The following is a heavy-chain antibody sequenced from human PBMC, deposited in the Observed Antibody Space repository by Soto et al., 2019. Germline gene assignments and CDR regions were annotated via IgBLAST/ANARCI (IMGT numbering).Heavy chain of an antibody. CDR2: INPATGAA. D-gene: IGHD3-3*01. V-gene: IGHV1-2*02. CDR1: GYPVTAYY. CDR3: ARGGGVGVAGSAAFDM. Sequence: QLHLVQSGAVVKKPGASVTVSCSASGYPVTAYYMHWVRQAPGRGLEWMGGINPATGAAKYTQTFPGRVTTARGPSPSTVFMELSGLTSEDPAVFYWARGGGVGVAGSAAFDMWGQGTLVTVSS. J-gene: IGHJ3*02.